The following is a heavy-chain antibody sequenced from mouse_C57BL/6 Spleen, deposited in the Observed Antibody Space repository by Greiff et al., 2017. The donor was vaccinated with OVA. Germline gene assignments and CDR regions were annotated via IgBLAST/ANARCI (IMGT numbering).Heavy chain of an antibody. CDR3: ATEGRSYAMDY. V-gene: IGHV1-42*01. CDR1: GYSFTGYY. CDR2: INPSTGGT. Sequence: EVKLMESGPELVKPGASVKISCKASGYSFTGYYMNWVKQSPEKSLEWIGEINPSTGGTTYNQKFKAKATLTVDKSSSTAYMQLKSLTSEDSAVYYCATEGRSYAMDYWGQGTSVTVSS. D-gene: IGHD3-3*01. J-gene: IGHJ4*01.